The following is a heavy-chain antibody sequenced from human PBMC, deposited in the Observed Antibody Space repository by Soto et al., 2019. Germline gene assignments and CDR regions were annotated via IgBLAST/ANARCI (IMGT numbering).Heavy chain of an antibody. CDR1: GHGFW. CDR2: IYPRDSDT. V-gene: IGHV5-51*01. D-gene: IGHD6-19*01. J-gene: IGHJ4*02. CDR3: VRQHPIDSGGWYI. Sequence: GESLKISCHFSGHGFWIGWVRQMPGKGLEWMGSIYPRDSDTRYNPSFQGQVTISVDKSINTAYLQWSTLKASDTAMFYCVRQHPIDSGGWYIWGQGTQVTVSS.